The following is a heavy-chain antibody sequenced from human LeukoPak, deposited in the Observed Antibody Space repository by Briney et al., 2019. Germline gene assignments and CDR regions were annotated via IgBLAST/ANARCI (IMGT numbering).Heavy chain of an antibody. Sequence: SVKVSCKASGYTFTSYYMHWVRQAPGQGLEWMGGIIPIFGTANYAQKFQGRVTITADESTSTAYMELSSLRSEDTAVYYCARGESVTLEDYWGQGTLVTVSS. CDR1: GYTFTSYY. D-gene: IGHD4-17*01. CDR2: IIPIFGTA. V-gene: IGHV1-69*13. CDR3: ARGESVTLEDY. J-gene: IGHJ4*02.